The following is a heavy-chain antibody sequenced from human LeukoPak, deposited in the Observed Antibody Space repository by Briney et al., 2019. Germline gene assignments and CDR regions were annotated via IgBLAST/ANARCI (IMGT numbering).Heavy chain of an antibody. CDR3: ARAGTAITIFDGDYFDP. CDR1: GGSFSGYY. V-gene: IGHV4-34*01. J-gene: IGHJ5*02. D-gene: IGHD3-3*01. Sequence: SETLSLTCAVYGGSFSGYYWSWIRQPPGKGLEWIGEINHSGSTNYNPSLKSRVTISVDTSKNQFSLKLSSVTAADTAVYYCARAGTAITIFDGDYFDPWGQGTLVTVSS. CDR2: INHSGST.